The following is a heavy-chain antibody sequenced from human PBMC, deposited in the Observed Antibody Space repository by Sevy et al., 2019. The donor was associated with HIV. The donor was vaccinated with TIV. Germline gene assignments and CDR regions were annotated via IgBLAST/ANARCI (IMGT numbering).Heavy chain of an antibody. D-gene: IGHD1-26*01. V-gene: IGHV3-7*01. J-gene: IGHJ4*02. CDR2: IKQDGSEK. CDR3: ARGFGSYYLELGVDY. Sequence: GGSLRLSCAASGFTFSSYWMSWVRQAPGKGLEWVANIKQDGSEKYYVDSVKGRFTISRDNAKNSLYLQMNSLRAEDTAVYYCARGFGSYYLELGVDYWGQGTLVTVSS. CDR1: GFTFSSYW.